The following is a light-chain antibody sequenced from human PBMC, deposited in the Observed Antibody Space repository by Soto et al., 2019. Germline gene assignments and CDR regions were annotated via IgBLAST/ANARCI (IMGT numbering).Light chain of an antibody. CDR3: QKYDTSPYD. CDR1: QSVIRNY. CDR2: GAS. J-gene: IGKJ2*01. V-gene: IGKV3-20*01. Sequence: EGMLTQSPGTRSLSPGAGAILSCRSRQSVIRNYLAWYQKKPGQAPRLLIYGASSRATGIPDRFSGSGSGTGFTLTISRLEAEDFAVYYCQKYDTSPYDFGQGTKLEI.